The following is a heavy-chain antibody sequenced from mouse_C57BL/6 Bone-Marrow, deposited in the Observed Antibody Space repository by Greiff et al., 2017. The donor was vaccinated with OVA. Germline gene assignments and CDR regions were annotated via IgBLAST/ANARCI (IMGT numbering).Heavy chain of an antibody. CDR1: GFTFSSYA. J-gene: IGHJ2*01. D-gene: IGHD1-1*01. V-gene: IGHV5-4*01. CDR3: ARDFYGSSHFDY. Sequence: VQLKESGGGLVKPGGSLKLSCAASGFTFSSYAMSWVRQTPEKRLEWVATISDGGSYTYYPDNVKGRFTISRDNAKNNLYLQMSHLKSEDTAMYYCARDFYGSSHFDYWGQGTTLTVSS. CDR2: ISDGGSYT.